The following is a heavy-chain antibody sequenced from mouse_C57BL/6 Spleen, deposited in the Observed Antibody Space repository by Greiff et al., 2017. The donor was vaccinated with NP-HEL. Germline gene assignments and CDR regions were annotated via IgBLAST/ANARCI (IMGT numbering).Heavy chain of an antibody. D-gene: IGHD1-1*01. J-gene: IGHJ2*01. CDR2: ISSGGDYI. V-gene: IGHV5-9-1*02. CDR3: TRDGYGSSYEDYFDY. CDR1: GFTFSSYA. Sequence: EVQVVESGEGLVKPGGSLKLSCAASGFTFSSYAMSWVRQTPEKRLEWVAYISSGGDYIYYADTVKGRFTISRDNARNTLYLQMSSLKSEDTAMYYCTRDGYGSSYEDYFDYWGQGTTLTVSS.